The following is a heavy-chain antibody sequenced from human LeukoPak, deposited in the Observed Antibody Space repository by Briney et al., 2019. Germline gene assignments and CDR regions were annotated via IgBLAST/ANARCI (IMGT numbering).Heavy chain of an antibody. V-gene: IGHV3-74*01. D-gene: IGHD3-16*01. J-gene: IGHJ1*01. CDR1: GFTFSSYW. Sequence: GGSLRLSCAASGFTFSSYWMHWVRQAPGKGLVWVSRINSDGRSTSYADSVKGRFTISRDNAEDTLYLQMNSLRAEDTAVYYCVRGGSTHFQHWGQGTLVTVSS. CDR3: VRGGSTHFQH. CDR2: INSDGRST.